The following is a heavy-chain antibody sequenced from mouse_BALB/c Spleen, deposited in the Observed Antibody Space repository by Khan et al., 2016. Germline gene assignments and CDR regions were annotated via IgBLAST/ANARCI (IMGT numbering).Heavy chain of an antibody. CDR1: GYTFTSYW. J-gene: IGHJ3*01. Sequence: QVQLQQSGAELAKPGASVKMSCKASGYTFTSYWMHWVKQRPGQGLEWIGYINPSTGYTEYNQKFKDKATLTADKSSSTAYMQLSSLTSEDSAVYYCARGADYGNYLFAYGGQGTLVTVSA. V-gene: IGHV1-7*01. D-gene: IGHD2-1*01. CDR2: INPSTGYT. CDR3: ARGADYGNYLFAY.